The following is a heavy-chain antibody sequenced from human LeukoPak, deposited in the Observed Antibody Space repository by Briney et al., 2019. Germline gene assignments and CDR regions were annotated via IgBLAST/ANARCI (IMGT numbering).Heavy chain of an antibody. CDR1: GYTFTGYY. D-gene: IGHD4-23*01. CDR3: ARARRWLGEFDY. CDR2: INPNSGGT. V-gene: IGHV1-2*06. J-gene: IGHJ4*02. Sequence: ASVKVSCKPSGYTFTGYYMHWVRQAPGQGLEWMGRINPNSGGTNYAQKFQGRVAMTRDTSISTAYMEINRLRSDDTAVYYCARARRWLGEFDYWGQGTLVTVSS.